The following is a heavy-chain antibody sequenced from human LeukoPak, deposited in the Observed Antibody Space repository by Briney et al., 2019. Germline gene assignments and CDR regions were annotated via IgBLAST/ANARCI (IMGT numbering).Heavy chain of an antibody. J-gene: IGHJ4*02. CDR3: ARAGLLWFGELWMFDY. CDR2: IYTSGST. D-gene: IGHD3-10*01. V-gene: IGHV4-4*07. CDR1: GGSISSYY. Sequence: PSETLSLTCTVSGGSISSYYWSWIRQPAGKGLEWIGRIYTSGSTNYNPSLKSRVTMSVDTSKNQFSLKLSSVTAADTAVYYCARAGLLWFGELWMFDYWGQGTLVTVSS.